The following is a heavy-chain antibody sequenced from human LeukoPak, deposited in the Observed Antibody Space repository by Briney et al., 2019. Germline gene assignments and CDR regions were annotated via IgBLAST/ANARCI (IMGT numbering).Heavy chain of an antibody. D-gene: IGHD6-19*01. CDR1: GFTFSSYG. J-gene: IGHJ4*02. Sequence: RGSLRLSCAASGFTFSSYGMHWVRQAPGKGLEWVAVISYDGSNKYYADSVKGRFTISRDNSKNTLYLQMNSLRAEDTAVYCCAKAEEQYTFDYWGQGTLVTVSS. CDR2: ISYDGSNK. CDR3: AKAEEQYTFDY. V-gene: IGHV3-30*18.